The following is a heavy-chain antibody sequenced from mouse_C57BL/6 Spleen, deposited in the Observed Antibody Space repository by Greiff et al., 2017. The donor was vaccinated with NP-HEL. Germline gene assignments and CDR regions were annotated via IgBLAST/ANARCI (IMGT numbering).Heavy chain of an antibody. CDR2: ISNGGGST. CDR3: ARNWDKGYFDV. V-gene: IGHV5-12*01. J-gene: IGHJ1*03. Sequence: DVMLVESGGGLVQPGGSLKLSCAASGFTFSDYYMYWVRQTPEKRLEWVAYISNGGGSTYYPDTVKGRFTISRDNAKNTLYLQMSRLKSEDTAMYYCARNWDKGYFDVWGTGTTVTVSS. CDR1: GFTFSDYY. D-gene: IGHD4-1*01.